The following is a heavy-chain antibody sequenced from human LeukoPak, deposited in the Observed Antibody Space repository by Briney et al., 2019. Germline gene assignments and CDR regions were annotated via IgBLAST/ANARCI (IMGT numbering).Heavy chain of an antibody. CDR3: ARGGSFEAFDI. Sequence: PSGTLSLTCTVSSGAISTSHWLSWVRQPPGRGLEWIGTMYYSGSTYYSPSLKSRVTLFTDSSKNHFSLKLNSVTAADTAVYYCARGGSFEAFDIWGQGTMVTVSS. V-gene: IGHV4-4*02. D-gene: IGHD1-26*01. CDR1: SGAISTSHWL. CDR2: MYYSGST. J-gene: IGHJ3*02.